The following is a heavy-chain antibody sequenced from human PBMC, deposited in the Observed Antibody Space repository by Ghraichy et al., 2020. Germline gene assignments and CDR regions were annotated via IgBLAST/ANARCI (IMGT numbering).Heavy chain of an antibody. CDR2: IYRGGFGGST. CDR3: ARVIGDGSGYYIAYFDY. V-gene: IGHV3-53*01. Sequence: GGSLRLSCAASGFTVSSNYMSWVRQAPGKGLEWVSVIYRGGFGGSTYYGDSVKGRFTISRDNSKNTLYLQMNSLRAEDTAVYYCARVIGDGSGYYIAYFDYWGQGTLVTVSS. J-gene: IGHJ4*02. D-gene: IGHD3-22*01. CDR1: GFTVSSNY.